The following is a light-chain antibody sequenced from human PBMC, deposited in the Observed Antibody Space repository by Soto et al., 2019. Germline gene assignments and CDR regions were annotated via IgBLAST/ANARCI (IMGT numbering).Light chain of an antibody. CDR2: EVS. CDR3: CSYGGSRAV. CDR1: SSDVGSYNL. Sequence: QSALTQPASVSGSPGQSITISCTGTSSDVGSYNLVSWYQQHPGHAPKLMIYEVSKRPLGVSARFSASKSGNTASLTISGLQAEDEADYYCCSYGGSRAVFGGGTQLTVL. V-gene: IGLV2-23*02. J-gene: IGLJ7*01.